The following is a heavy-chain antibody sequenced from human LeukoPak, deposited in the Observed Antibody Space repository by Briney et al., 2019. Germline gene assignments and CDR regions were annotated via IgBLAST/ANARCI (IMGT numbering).Heavy chain of an antibody. V-gene: IGHV3-9*01. D-gene: IGHD1-14*01. CDR2: IGYNSGVI. Sequence: PGRSLRLSCAASGFNFNDFAMHWVRQAPGKGLECVSGIGYNSGVIDYADSVKGRFTISRDNAKNSLYLQMNSLRTEDTAFYYCVKSIDRTKAPAWGYYFDRWGQGTLVTVPS. CDR3: VKSIDRTKAPAWGYYFDR. CDR1: GFNFNDFA. J-gene: IGHJ4*02.